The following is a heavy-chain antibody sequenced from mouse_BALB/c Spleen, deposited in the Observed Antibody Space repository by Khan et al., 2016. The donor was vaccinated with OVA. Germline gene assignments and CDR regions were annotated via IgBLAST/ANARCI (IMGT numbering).Heavy chain of an antibody. V-gene: IGHV1-5*01. J-gene: IGHJ3*01. CDR1: GYTFTSYW. Sequence: VQLKESGTVLARPGASVKMSCKASGYTFTSYWMHWVKQRPGQGLEWIGDIYPGNTDTNYNQKFKGTAKLTADTSTSTAYMELYSLTNEDSAVDYCTRRNWDVAWLAYWGQGTLVTVSA. CDR3: TRRNWDVAWLAY. D-gene: IGHD4-1*01. CDR2: IYPGNTDT.